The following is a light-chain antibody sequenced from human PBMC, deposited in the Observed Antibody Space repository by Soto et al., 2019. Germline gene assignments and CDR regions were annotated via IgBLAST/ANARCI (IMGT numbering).Light chain of an antibody. V-gene: IGKV3-15*01. CDR2: GTS. CDR3: QQYEKWPPSIT. CDR1: QPLNNN. Sequence: EIVRTQSQASLSVSPGDRATFSCSPGQPLNNNVAWYQHKPGQAPRLLIYGTSTRATGISARFSGGGSGTEFTLTISSLQSEDFAVYYCQQYEKWPPSITFGQGTRLEI. J-gene: IGKJ5*01.